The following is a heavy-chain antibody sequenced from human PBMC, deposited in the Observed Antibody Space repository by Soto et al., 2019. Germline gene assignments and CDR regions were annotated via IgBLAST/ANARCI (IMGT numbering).Heavy chain of an antibody. V-gene: IGHV3-21*03. CDR1: GFTFSSYS. J-gene: IGHJ6*02. CDR3: TTVTPAVDYYYYYGMDV. Sequence: GGSLRLSCAASGFTFSSYSMNWVRQAPGKGLEWVSSISSSSSYIYYADSVKGRFTISRDNAKNSLYLQMNSLKTEDTAVYYCTTVTPAVDYYYYYGMDVWGQGTTVTVSS. CDR2: ISSSSSYI.